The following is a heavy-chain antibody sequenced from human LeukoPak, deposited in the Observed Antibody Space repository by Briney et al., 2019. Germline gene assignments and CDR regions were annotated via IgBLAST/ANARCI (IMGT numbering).Heavy chain of an antibody. CDR3: AKDMSNYDSSGCDY. J-gene: IGHJ4*02. CDR2: ISWNSGNI. CDR1: GFTFDDYA. Sequence: GGSLRLSCAASGFTFDDYAMHWVRQAPGKGLEWVSGISWNSGNIGYADSVKGRFTISRDNAMNSLYLQMNSLRAEDTALYFCAKDMSNYDSSGCDYWGQGTLVTVSS. D-gene: IGHD3-22*01. V-gene: IGHV3-9*01.